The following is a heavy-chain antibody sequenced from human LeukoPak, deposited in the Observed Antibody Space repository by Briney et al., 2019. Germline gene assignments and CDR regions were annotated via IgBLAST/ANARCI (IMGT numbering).Heavy chain of an antibody. Sequence: SETLSLTRDVSGSSISSGHYWGCIRQSPGKVQEWIASMYKSGSTYFKASLKSRVAISLDTTKNQFSLTLSSVTGADKAVYYCARQVYVRHQLQAYYFDYWGQGILVTVSS. CDR2: MYKSGST. D-gene: IGHD2-2*01. V-gene: IGHV4-38-2*01. J-gene: IGHJ4*02. CDR3: ARQVYVRHQLQAYYFDY. CDR1: GSSISSGHY.